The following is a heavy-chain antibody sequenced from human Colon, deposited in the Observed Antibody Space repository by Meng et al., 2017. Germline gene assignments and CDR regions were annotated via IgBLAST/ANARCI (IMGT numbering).Heavy chain of an antibody. D-gene: IGHD3-22*01. Sequence: QVKLQESGPGLVNPSETLSLTCPISGGAIITTSYEWVWIRQTPGKVLEWIGLAYGSGTTFYNSSLKSRVTLSVETSKNQLSLRFASVTAADSAVYYCARQLRQWLVNDFWGQGVLVTVSS. CDR1: GGAIITTSYE. CDR2: AYGSGTT. CDR3: ARQLRQWLVNDF. V-gene: IGHV4-39*07. J-gene: IGHJ4*02.